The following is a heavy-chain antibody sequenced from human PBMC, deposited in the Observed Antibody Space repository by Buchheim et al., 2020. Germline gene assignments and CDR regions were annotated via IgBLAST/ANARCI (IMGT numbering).Heavy chain of an antibody. Sequence: QVQLVESGGGVVQPGRSLRLSCASSGFTFSSYGMHWVLQAPGKGLECVAVISYDGSNKYFAHSVNGQFTISRDNSQNTLFLQMNSMRAEDTAVYYCAKDSGGAPSLWGQGTL. CDR2: ISYDGSNK. CDR3: AKDSGGAPSL. V-gene: IGHV3-30*18. CDR1: GFTFSSYG. J-gene: IGHJ4*02. D-gene: IGHD1-26*01.